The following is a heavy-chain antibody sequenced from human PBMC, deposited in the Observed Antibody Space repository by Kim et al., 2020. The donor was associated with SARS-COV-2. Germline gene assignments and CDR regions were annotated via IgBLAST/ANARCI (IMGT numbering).Heavy chain of an antibody. CDR1: GFTFSSYG. J-gene: IGHJ4*02. CDR3: ARAQSIVVVTAIRY. Sequence: GGSLRLSCAASGFTFSSYGMHWVRQAPGKGLEWVAVIWYDGSNKYYADSVKGRFTISRDNSKNTLYLQMNSLRAEDTAVYYCARAQSIVVVTAIRYWGQGTLVTVSS. V-gene: IGHV3-33*01. D-gene: IGHD2-21*02. CDR2: IWYDGSNK.